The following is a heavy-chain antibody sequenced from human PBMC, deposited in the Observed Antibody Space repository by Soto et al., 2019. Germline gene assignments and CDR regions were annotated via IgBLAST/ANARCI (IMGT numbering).Heavy chain of an antibody. CDR3: GRGWAEVTAPDY. V-gene: IGHV3-66*01. CDR2: IYTDDST. CDR1: GFTVSTKY. Sequence: EVQLVESGGGLVQPGGSLRLSCAASGFTVSTKYMTWVRQAPGKGLEWVSVIYTDDSTYYADSVKGRFTISRDNSKNTLYLQMNSLRAEDTDVYYCGRGWAEVTAPDYWGQGTLVTVSS. J-gene: IGHJ4*02. D-gene: IGHD2-21*02.